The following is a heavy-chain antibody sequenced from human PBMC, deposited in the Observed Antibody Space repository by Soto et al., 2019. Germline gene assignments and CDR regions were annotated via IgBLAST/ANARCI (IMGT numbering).Heavy chain of an antibody. Sequence: ASVKVSCKASGGTFSSYTISWVRQAPGQGLEWMGRIIPILGIANYAQKFQGRVTITADKSTSTAYMELSSLRSEDTAVYYCARPIYYDSSGYYRGDAFDIWGQGTMVTVSS. CDR2: IIPILGIA. V-gene: IGHV1-69*02. D-gene: IGHD3-22*01. J-gene: IGHJ3*02. CDR3: ARPIYYDSSGYYRGDAFDI. CDR1: GGTFSSYT.